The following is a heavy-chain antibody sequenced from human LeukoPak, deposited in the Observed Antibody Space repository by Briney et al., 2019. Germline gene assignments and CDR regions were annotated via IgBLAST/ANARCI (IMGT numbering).Heavy chain of an antibody. CDR1: GFTFSSYS. Sequence: GGSLRLSCAASGFTFSSYSMNWVCQAPGKGLEWVSSISSSSSYIYYADSVKGRFTISRDNAKNSLYLQMNSLRAEDTAVYYCARDSGYEPHLPLDYWGQGTLVTVSS. D-gene: IGHD5-12*01. CDR2: ISSSSSYI. J-gene: IGHJ4*02. CDR3: ARDSGYEPHLPLDY. V-gene: IGHV3-21*01.